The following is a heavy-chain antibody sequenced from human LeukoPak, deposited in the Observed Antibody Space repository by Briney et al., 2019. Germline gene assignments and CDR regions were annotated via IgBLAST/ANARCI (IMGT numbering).Heavy chain of an antibody. V-gene: IGHV3-7*01. Sequence: PGGSLRLSCAASGFTFSSYWMSWVRQAPGKGLEWVANIKQDGSEKYYMDSVKGRFTISRDNAKNSLYLQMNSLRAEDTAAYYCARDWDWYSSSWLLGFDYWGQGTLVTVSS. CDR2: IKQDGSEK. J-gene: IGHJ4*02. CDR3: ARDWDWYSSSWLLGFDY. CDR1: GFTFSSYW. D-gene: IGHD6-13*01.